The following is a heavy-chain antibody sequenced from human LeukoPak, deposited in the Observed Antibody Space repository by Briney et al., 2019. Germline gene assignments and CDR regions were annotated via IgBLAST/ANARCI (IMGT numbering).Heavy chain of an antibody. CDR1: GFTFSSYA. Sequence: GGSLRLSWAASGFTFSSYAMRWVRQAPGKGLEWASAISGSGGSTYYADSVKGRFTISRHNSKNTLYLQINSLRAEATAVYYCAKGGGDVYCSSTSCYHYYGMDVWGQGTTVTVSS. CDR3: AKGGGDVYCSSTSCYHYYGMDV. CDR2: ISGSGGST. D-gene: IGHD2-2*01. V-gene: IGHV3-23*01. J-gene: IGHJ6*02.